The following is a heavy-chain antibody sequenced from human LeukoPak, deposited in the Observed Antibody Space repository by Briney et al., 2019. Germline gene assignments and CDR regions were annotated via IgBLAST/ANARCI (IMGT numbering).Heavy chain of an antibody. CDR2: ISWNSGSI. D-gene: IGHD3-10*01. Sequence: GGSLRLSCAGSGLNFDDYGMHWVRQAPGKGLEWVSGISWNSGSIGYADSVKGRFTISRDNAKNSLYLQMNSLRDEDMALYYCAKGVFGDIDWYFDLWGRGTLVTVSS. CDR1: GLNFDDYG. J-gene: IGHJ2*01. CDR3: AKGVFGDIDWYFDL. V-gene: IGHV3-9*03.